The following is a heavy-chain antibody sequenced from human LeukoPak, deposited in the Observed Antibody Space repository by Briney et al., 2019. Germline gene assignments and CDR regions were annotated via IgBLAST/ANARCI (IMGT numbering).Heavy chain of an antibody. CDR3: AGGDTYYDILTGQLDY. D-gene: IGHD3-9*01. V-gene: IGHV3-23*01. J-gene: IGHJ4*02. Sequence: PGGSLRLSCAASGFTFSSYAMSWVRQAPGKGLGWVSAISGSGGSTYYADSVKGRFTISRDNSKNTLYLQMNSLRAEDTAVYYCAGGDTYYDILTGQLDYWGQGTLVTVSS. CDR2: ISGSGGST. CDR1: GFTFSSYA.